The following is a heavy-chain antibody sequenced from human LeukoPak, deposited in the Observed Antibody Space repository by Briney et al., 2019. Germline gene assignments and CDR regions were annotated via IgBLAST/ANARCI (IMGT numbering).Heavy chain of an antibody. V-gene: IGHV3-21*04. Sequence: PGGSLRLSCAASGFTFSTYCMNWVRQAPGKGLEWVSSISSSSAYIYYADSVKDRFTISRDNANNSLYLQMNSLRAEDTAVYYCARGDCSSTSCYFWNAFDIWGQGTMVTVSS. D-gene: IGHD2-2*01. CDR3: ARGDCSSTSCYFWNAFDI. CDR2: ISSSSAYI. CDR1: GFTFSTYC. J-gene: IGHJ3*02.